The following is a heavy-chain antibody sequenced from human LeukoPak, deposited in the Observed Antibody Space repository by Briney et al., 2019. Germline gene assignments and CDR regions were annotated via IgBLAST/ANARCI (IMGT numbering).Heavy chain of an antibody. CDR2: INHSGST. J-gene: IGHJ1*01. CDR1: GGSFSGYY. CDR3: ARADLDSSGYYRNAEYFQH. V-gene: IGHV4-34*09. Sequence: SETLSLTCAVYGGSFSGYYWSWIRQPPGKGLEWIGEINHSGSTNYNPSLKSRVTISVDTSKNQFSLKLSSVTAADTAVYYCARADLDSSGYYRNAEYFQHWGQGTLVTVSS. D-gene: IGHD3-22*01.